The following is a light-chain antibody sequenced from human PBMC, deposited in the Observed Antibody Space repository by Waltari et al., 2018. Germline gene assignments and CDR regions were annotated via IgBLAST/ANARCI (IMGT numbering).Light chain of an antibody. V-gene: IGLV2-14*02. J-gene: IGLJ1*01. CDR3: QVWDANTDPGV. CDR2: EGP. Sequence: QSGLTQPASVSGSPGQSITISCTGTSGDVGNYNLVSWDQQSPGTAPNLMVYEGPMWTAGVSDSCSGSKSGNTASLTIGRVEAGDEADYYCQVWDANTDPGVFGTGTEVTVL. CDR1: SGDVGNYNL.